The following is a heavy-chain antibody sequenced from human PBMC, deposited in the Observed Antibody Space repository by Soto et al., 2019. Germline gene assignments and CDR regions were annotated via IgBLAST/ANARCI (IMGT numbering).Heavy chain of an antibody. CDR1: GFTFSSYS. V-gene: IGHV3-48*01. CDR3: ARDDLGELSLVHTVLFEPAP. D-gene: IGHD3-16*02. CDR2: ISSSSSTI. Sequence: GGSLRLSCAASGFTFSSYSMNWVRQAPGKGLEWVSYISSSSSTIYYADSVKGRFTISRDNAKNSLYLQMNSLRAEDTAVYYCARDDLGELSLVHTVLFEPAPWGQGTLVTVSS. J-gene: IGHJ5*02.